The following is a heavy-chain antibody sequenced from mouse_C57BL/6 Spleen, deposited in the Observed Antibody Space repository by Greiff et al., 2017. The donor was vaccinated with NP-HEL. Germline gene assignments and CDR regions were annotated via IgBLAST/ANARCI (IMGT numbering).Heavy chain of an antibody. CDR1: GYTFTSYW. J-gene: IGHJ2*01. Sequence: QVQLQQSGAELVKPGASVKMSCKASGYTFTSYWITWVKQRPGQGLEWIGDIYPGSGSTNYNEKFKSKATLTVDTSSSTAYMQLSSLTSEDSAVYYCARADYGYDSYYFDYWGQGTTLTVSS. V-gene: IGHV1-55*01. CDR2: IYPGSGST. D-gene: IGHD2-2*01. CDR3: ARADYGYDSYYFDY.